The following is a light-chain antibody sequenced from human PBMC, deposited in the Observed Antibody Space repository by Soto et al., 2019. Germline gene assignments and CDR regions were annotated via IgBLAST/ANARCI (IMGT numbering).Light chain of an antibody. CDR2: EVD. CDR3: CTYAGHVPK. CDR1: TSDVAYYDL. Sequence: QSVLTQPASVSGSPGQSITISCAGTTSDVAYYDLVSWYQEHPGRAPKLLIYEVDKRPSGISVRFSGSKSGATASLTISGLLPEDEAVYFCCTYAGHVPKFGGGTKLTGL. V-gene: IGLV2-23*02. J-gene: IGLJ2*01.